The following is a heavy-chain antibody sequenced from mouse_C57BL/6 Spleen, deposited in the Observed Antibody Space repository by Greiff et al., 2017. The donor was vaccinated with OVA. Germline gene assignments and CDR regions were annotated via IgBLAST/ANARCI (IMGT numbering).Heavy chain of an antibody. CDR2: IYPSDSET. V-gene: IGHV1-61*01. CDR1: GYTFTGYW. CDR3: ASGYGSSDGFAY. Sequence: QVQLQQPGAELVRPGSSVKLSCKASGYTFTGYWMDWVKQRPGQGLEWIGNIYPSDSETNYNQKFKDKATLTVDKSSSTAYMQLSSLTSEDSAVYYCASGYGSSDGFAYWGQGTLVTVSA. J-gene: IGHJ3*01. D-gene: IGHD1-1*01.